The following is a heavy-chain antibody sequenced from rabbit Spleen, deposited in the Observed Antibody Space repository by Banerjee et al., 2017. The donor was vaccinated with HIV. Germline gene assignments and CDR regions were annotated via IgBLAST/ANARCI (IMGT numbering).Heavy chain of an antibody. Sequence: EESRGGLVKPEGSLTLSCTASGFTFSSYWICWVRQAPGKGLEWIACIYAGSSGSTYYASWAKGRFTISKTSSTTVTLQMTSLTAADTATYFCASAYVGAGNANNLWGPGTLVTVS. J-gene: IGHJ4*01. CDR2: IYAGSSGST. CDR3: ASAYVGAGNANNL. D-gene: IGHD4-2*01. V-gene: IGHV1S45*01. CDR1: GFTFSSYW.